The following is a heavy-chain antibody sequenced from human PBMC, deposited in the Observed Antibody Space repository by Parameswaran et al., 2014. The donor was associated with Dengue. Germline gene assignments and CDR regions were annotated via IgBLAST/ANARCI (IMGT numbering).Heavy chain of an antibody. V-gene: IGHV4-34*01. Sequence: WIRQPPGKGLEWIGEINHSGSTNYNPSLKSRVTISVDTSKNQFSLKLSSVTAADTAVYYCARGGPLYYYGSGSYYVYWGQGTLVTVSS. J-gene: IGHJ4*02. CDR2: INHSGST. D-gene: IGHD3-10*01. CDR3: ARGGPLYYYGSGSYYVY.